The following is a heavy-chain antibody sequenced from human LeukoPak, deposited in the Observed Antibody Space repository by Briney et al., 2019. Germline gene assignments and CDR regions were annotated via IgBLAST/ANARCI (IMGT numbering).Heavy chain of an antibody. Sequence: GGSLRLSCAASGFTFSRYWMSWVRQAPGKGLEWLANIKEDGSEKYYVDSVKGRFTISRDNAKNSLYLQMNSLRAEDTSVYYCASGSREWWGQGALVTVSS. CDR2: IKEDGSEK. D-gene: IGHD3-10*01. V-gene: IGHV3-7*01. CDR1: GFTFSRYW. CDR3: ASGSREW. J-gene: IGHJ4*02.